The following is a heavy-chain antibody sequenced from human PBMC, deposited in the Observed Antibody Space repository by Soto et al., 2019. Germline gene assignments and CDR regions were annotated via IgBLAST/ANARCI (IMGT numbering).Heavy chain of an antibody. V-gene: IGHV3-23*01. CDR2: ISGSTSGT. D-gene: IGHD3-10*01. CDR3: AKDRGFIDLFDY. J-gene: IGHJ4*02. CDR1: RFVFSSYA. Sequence: EVQLLESGGGLVQPGGFLRLSCAASRFVFSSYAMSWVRQAPGKGHEWVSSISGSTSGTYYADAVKGRFTISRDNSINTLYLHMNSLRAEDTAVYYCAKDRGFIDLFDYWGQGALVTVSS.